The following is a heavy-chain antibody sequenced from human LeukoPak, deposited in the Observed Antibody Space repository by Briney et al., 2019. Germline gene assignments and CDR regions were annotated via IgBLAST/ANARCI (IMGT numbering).Heavy chain of an antibody. V-gene: IGHV1-18*01. CDR2: ISAYNGNT. D-gene: IGHD3-10*01. J-gene: IGHJ6*02. CDR3: ASITMVRGVISGYGMDV. Sequence: ASVKVSCKASGYTFTSYGISWVRQAPGQGVEWMGWISAYNGNTNYAQKLQGRVTMTTDTSTSTAYMELRSLRSDDTAVYYCASITMVRGVISGYGMDVWGQGTTVTVSS. CDR1: GYTFTSYG.